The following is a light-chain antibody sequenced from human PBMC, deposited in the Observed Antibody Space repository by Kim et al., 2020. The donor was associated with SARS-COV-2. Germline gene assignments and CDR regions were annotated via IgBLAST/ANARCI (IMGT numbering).Light chain of an antibody. V-gene: IGLV1-47*01. J-gene: IGLJ1*01. CDR1: STNIGSNY. CDR2: RNN. CDR3: AAWDDSLSGYV. Sequence: GQRVTISCSGSSTNIGSNYVYWYQQLPGTAPNLLIYRNNQRPSGVPDRFSGSKSGTSASLAISGLRSEDEADYYCAAWDDSLSGYVFGTGTKVTVL.